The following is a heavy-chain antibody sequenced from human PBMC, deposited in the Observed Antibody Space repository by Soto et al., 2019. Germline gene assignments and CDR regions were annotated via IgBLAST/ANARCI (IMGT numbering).Heavy chain of an antibody. V-gene: IGHV3-33*06. CDR2: IWFDGTTT. CDR3: AKNHNSPGFSGNYYGDGGFDS. CDR1: GFNFRDFG. J-gene: IGHJ4*02. Sequence: QMQLLESGGGVVEPGRSLRLSCAASGFNFRDFGMHWVRQAPGRGLEWVAVIWFDGTTTSYAESVKGRFLISRDTSRNTLYLEIRSLRAEDTALYFCAKNHNSPGFSGNYYGDGGFDSWGQGTLVTVSS. D-gene: IGHD1-26*01.